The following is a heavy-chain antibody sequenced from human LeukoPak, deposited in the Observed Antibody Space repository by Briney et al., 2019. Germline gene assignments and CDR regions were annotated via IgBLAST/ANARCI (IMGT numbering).Heavy chain of an antibody. CDR1: GFTFSSYG. J-gene: IGHJ4*02. V-gene: IGHV3-23*01. D-gene: IGHD5-12*01. Sequence: HPGGSLRLSCAASGFTFSSYGMSWVRQAPGKGLEWVSAISGSGGSTYYADSVKGRFTISRDNSKNTLYLQMNSLRAEDTAVYYCAKMLATIGFGHYFDYWGQGTLVTVSS. CDR3: AKMLATIGFGHYFDY. CDR2: ISGSGGST.